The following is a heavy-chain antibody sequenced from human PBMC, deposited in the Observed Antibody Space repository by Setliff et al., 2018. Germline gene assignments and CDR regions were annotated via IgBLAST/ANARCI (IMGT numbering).Heavy chain of an antibody. D-gene: IGHD6-19*01. CDR2: IYSGGNT. Sequence: PSETLSLTCSVSGVSINTYYWSWIRQPAGKGLEWIGRIYSGGNTNYNPSLKSRVTMSIDTSKNQFSLKLNSVTAADMAVYYCARALPAIAVAGYPPGYYYMDVWAKGTTVTVSS. J-gene: IGHJ6*03. CDR1: GVSINTYY. V-gene: IGHV4-4*07. CDR3: ARALPAIAVAGYPPGYYYMDV.